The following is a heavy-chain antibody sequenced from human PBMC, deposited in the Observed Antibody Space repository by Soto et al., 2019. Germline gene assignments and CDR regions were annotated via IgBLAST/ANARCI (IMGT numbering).Heavy chain of an antibody. CDR1: VGSSNSSDHF. CDR2: VYYTETT. Sequence: SETLSLTCSLSVGSSNSSDHFWGWILQTPGKGLEWIGSVYYTETTYYNPSLKSPVTISVETSRNTFSLKVNSVTAADTGIYYCARQRVLSTNMFITSFDPWGQGTLVTVSS. D-gene: IGHD3-10*02. J-gene: IGHJ5*02. V-gene: IGHV4-39*01. CDR3: ARQRVLSTNMFITSFDP.